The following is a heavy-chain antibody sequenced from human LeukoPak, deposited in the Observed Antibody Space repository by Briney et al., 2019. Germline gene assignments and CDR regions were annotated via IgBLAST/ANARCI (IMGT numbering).Heavy chain of an antibody. J-gene: IGHJ5*02. CDR2: ISPNSGGT. D-gene: IGHD3-16*01. Sequence: ASVKVSCKASGYTFTDYYMHWVRQAPGQGLEWLGWISPNSGGTNYAQKFQGRVTMTRDTSISTAYMELSRLRSDDTAVYYCARDYVGDNWFDPWGQGTLVTVSS. V-gene: IGHV1-2*02. CDR1: GYTFTDYY. CDR3: ARDYVGDNWFDP.